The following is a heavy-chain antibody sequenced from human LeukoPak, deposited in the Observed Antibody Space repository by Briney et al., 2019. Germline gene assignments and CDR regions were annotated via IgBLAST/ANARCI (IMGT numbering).Heavy chain of an antibody. V-gene: IGHV3-23*01. J-gene: IGHJ3*02. CDR2: ISGSGGST. D-gene: IGHD6-19*01. Sequence: PGGSLRLYCAASGFTFSSYAMSWVRQAPGKGLEWVSAISGSGGSTYYADSVKGRFTISRDNSKNTLYLQMNSLRAEDTAVYYCAKGPSIAVAGLRGAFDIWGQGTMVTVSS. CDR1: GFTFSSYA. CDR3: AKGPSIAVAGLRGAFDI.